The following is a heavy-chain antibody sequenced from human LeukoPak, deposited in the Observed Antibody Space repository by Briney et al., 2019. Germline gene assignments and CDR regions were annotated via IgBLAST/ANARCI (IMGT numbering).Heavy chain of an antibody. D-gene: IGHD3-22*01. CDR1: GYTFTSYG. CDR2: ISAYNGNT. CDR3: ARGTYYYDSRTGFDP. J-gene: IGHJ5*02. Sequence: ASVKVSCKASGYTFTSYGISWVRQAPGQGLEWMGWISAYNGNTNYAQKFQGRVTMTRDTSISTAYMELSRLRSDDTAVYYCARGTYYYDSRTGFDPWGQGTLVTVSS. V-gene: IGHV1-18*01.